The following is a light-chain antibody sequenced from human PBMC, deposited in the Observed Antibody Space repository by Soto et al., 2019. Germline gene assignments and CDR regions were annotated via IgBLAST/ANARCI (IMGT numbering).Light chain of an antibody. CDR2: DAS. J-gene: IGKJ5*01. CDR3: QQYGNSIT. Sequence: ESVLTQSPGTLSLSPGERATLSCRAGQSITTNYLAWYQQRFGQAPRLLIYDASNRATGIPDRFSGSGSGTDFTLTTSRLEPEDFAVYYCQQYGNSITFGQGTRLEIK. CDR1: QSITTNY. V-gene: IGKV3-20*01.